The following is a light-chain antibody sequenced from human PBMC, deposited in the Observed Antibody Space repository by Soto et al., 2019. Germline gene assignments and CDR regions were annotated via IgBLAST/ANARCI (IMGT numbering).Light chain of an antibody. CDR1: SSNIGAGYD. CDR3: QSYDRSLSGS. CDR2: GNS. J-gene: IGLJ1*01. Sequence: QAVVTQPPSVSGAPGQRVTISCTGSSSNIGAGYDVHWYQQLPGTAPKLLIYGNSNRPSGVPDRFSGSKSGTSASLAITGLEDEDEADYYCQSYDRSLSGSFGTGTKLTVL. V-gene: IGLV1-40*01.